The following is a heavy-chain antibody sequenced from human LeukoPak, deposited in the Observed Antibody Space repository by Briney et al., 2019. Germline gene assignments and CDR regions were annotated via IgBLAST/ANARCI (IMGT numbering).Heavy chain of an antibody. D-gene: IGHD4-17*01. J-gene: IGHJ4*02. V-gene: IGHV3-23*01. Sequence: PGGSLRLSCAASGLTFSSSAMSWVRQAPGMGLRWVSSITGGGDYTQYTDSVKGRFTISRDNSKNTLYLQMNSLRAEDTAIYYCAKDQGGDYAPLGPATQFYGGQGVLVTVSS. CDR1: GLTFSSSA. CDR3: AKDQGGDYAPLGPATQFY. CDR2: ITGGGDYT.